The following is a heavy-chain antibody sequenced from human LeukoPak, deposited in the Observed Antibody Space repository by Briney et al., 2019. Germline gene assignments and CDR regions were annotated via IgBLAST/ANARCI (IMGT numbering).Heavy chain of an antibody. CDR1: GFTFSSYS. V-gene: IGHV3-21*01. J-gene: IGHJ5*02. CDR2: ISSSSSYI. D-gene: IGHD5-18*01. Sequence: KPGRSLRLSCAASGFTFSSYSMNWVRQAPGKGLEWVSSISSSSSYIYYADSVKGRFTISRDNAKNSLYLQMNSLRAEDMAVYYCAREVAGNGYSYGYHPSTSWFDPWGQGTLVTVSS. CDR3: AREVAGNGYSYGYHPSTSWFDP.